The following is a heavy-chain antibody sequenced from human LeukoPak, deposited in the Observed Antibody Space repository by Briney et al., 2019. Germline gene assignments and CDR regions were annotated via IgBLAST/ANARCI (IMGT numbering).Heavy chain of an antibody. CDR1: GFTFSGSA. CDR3: STLKTSATVTTEWYFDL. J-gene: IGHJ2*01. CDR2: IRGKSNNYAT. Sequence: PGGSLRLSCAASGFTFSGSAMHWVRQASGKGLEWVGRIRGKSNNYATVYAESVKGRFTMSRDDSKNTAYLQMNSLKTEDTAVYYCSTLKTSATVTTEWYFDLWGRGTLVTVSS. V-gene: IGHV3-73*01. D-gene: IGHD4-17*01.